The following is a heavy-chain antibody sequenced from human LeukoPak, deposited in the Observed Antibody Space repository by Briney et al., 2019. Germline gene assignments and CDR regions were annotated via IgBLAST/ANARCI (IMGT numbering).Heavy chain of an antibody. V-gene: IGHV4-59*01. D-gene: IGHD5-18*01. CDR1: GGSISSYY. CDR2: IYYSGST. Sequence: SETLSLTCTVSGGSISSYYWSWIRQPPGEGLEWIGYIYYSGSTNYNPSLKSRVTISVDTSKNQFSLKLSSVTAADTAVYYCARGGYSYGYATRGAFDIWGQGTMVTVSS. J-gene: IGHJ3*02. CDR3: ARGGYSYGYATRGAFDI.